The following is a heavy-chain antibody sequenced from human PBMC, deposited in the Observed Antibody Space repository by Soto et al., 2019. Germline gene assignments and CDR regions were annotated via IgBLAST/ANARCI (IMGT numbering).Heavy chain of an antibody. CDR3: ARARIVGATGFDP. V-gene: IGHV1-2*04. Sequence: ASVKVSCKASGYTFTGYYMHWVRQAPGQGLEWMGWINPNSGGTNYAQKFQGWVTMTRDTSISTAYMELSRLRSDDTAVYYCARARIVGATGFDPWGQGTLVTVSS. CDR1: GYTFTGYY. J-gene: IGHJ5*02. D-gene: IGHD1-26*01. CDR2: INPNSGGT.